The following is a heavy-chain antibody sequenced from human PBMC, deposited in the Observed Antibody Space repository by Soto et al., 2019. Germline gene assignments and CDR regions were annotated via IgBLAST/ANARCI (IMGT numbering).Heavy chain of an antibody. Sequence: QVQLQQWGAGLLKPSETLSLTCAVYGGSFSGYYWSWIRQPPGKGLEWIGEINHSGSTNYNPPLTSRVTISVDTSKNQFSLKLSSVTAADTAVYYCARGVATVVTSYFDYWGQGTLVTVSS. CDR2: INHSGST. CDR1: GGSFSGYY. CDR3: ARGVATVVTSYFDY. V-gene: IGHV4-34*01. D-gene: IGHD5-12*01. J-gene: IGHJ4*02.